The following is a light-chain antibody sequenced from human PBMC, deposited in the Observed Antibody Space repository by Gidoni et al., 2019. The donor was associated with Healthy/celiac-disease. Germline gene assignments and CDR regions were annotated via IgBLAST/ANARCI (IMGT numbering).Light chain of an antibody. CDR3: QQSYSTPQDT. CDR1: QSISSY. J-gene: IGKJ2*01. V-gene: IGKV1-39*01. CDR2: AAS. Sequence: DIQMTQSPSSLSASVGDRVTITCRASQSISSYLNWYQQKPGKAPKLLIYAASSLQSGVPSRFSGSGSGTDFTLTISSLQPEDCATYYGQQSYSTPQDTFGQGTKLEIK.